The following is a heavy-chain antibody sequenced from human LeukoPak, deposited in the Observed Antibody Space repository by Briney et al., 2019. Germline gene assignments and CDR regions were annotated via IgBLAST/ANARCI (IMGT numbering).Heavy chain of an antibody. Sequence: SGTLSLTCTVSGGSISSYYWSWIRQPAGKGLEWIGRIYTSGSTNYNPSLKSRVTMSVDTSKNQFSLKLSSVTAADTAVYYCARDIRRDGYNYFDYWGQGTLVTVSS. V-gene: IGHV4-4*07. D-gene: IGHD5-24*01. J-gene: IGHJ4*02. CDR3: ARDIRRDGYNYFDY. CDR1: GGSISSYY. CDR2: IYTSGST.